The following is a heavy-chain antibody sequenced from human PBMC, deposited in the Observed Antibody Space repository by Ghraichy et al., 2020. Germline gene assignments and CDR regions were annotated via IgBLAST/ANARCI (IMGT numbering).Heavy chain of an antibody. D-gene: IGHD2-15*01. CDR2: IYHTGST. J-gene: IGHJ4*02. V-gene: IGHV4-4*01. CDR3: ARGAHGGYFDY. Sequence: GSLNISCAVSGGSIISSNWWSWVRQPPGKGLEWIGEIYHTGSTNYNPSLKSRVTISLDKSKVQFSLNLSSVSAADTAIYFCARGAHGGYFDYWGQGTLVTVSS. CDR1: GGSIISSNW.